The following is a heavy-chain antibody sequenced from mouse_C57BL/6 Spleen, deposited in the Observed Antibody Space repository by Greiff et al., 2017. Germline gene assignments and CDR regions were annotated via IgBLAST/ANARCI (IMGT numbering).Heavy chain of an antibody. CDR3: AIWLPREHAMDY. CDR1: GFNIKDYY. J-gene: IGHJ4*01. CDR2: IDPEDGET. D-gene: IGHD2-2*01. Sequence: DVKLVESGAELVKPGASVKLSCTASGFNIKDYYMHWVKQRTEQGLEWIGRIDPEDGETKYAPKFQGKATITADTSSNTAYLQLSSLTSEDTAVYYCAIWLPREHAMDYWGQGTSVTVSS. V-gene: IGHV14-2*01.